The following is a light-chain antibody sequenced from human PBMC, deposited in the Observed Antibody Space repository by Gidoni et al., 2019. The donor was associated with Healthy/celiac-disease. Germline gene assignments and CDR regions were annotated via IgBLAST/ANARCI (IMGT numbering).Light chain of an antibody. CDR3: AAWDDSLRGSWV. J-gene: IGLJ3*02. V-gene: IGLV1-47*01. Sequence: SVPTQPPSASGTPGQRVTIPCSASSSNIGSNAVSWYQQLPGTAPKLLIYRYNQRPSGVPDRFSGSKSGTSASLAISGLRSEDEADYYCAAWDDSLRGSWVFGGGTKLTVL. CDR1: SSNIGSNA. CDR2: RYN.